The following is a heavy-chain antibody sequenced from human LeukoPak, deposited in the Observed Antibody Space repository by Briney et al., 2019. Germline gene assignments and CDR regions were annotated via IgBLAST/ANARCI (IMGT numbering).Heavy chain of an antibody. CDR2: IYYSGTT. V-gene: IGHV4-59*01. CDR3: ARGVYIAAAQYGY. CDR1: GGFISRYY. Sequence: SETLSLTCTVSGGFISRYYWSWIRQPPGKGLEWVGYIYYSGTTKYNPSLKSRVSISVDTSKNQFSLKLSSVTAADTAVYYGARGVYIAAAQYGYWGQGTLVTVSS. D-gene: IGHD6-13*01. J-gene: IGHJ4*02.